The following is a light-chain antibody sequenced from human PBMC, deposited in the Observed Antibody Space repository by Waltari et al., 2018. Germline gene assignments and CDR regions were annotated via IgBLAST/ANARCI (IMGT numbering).Light chain of an antibody. CDR1: QGVRGY. J-gene: IGKJ1*01. CDR3: QQRSTWPWT. V-gene: IGKV3-11*01. Sequence: EIVLTQSPGTLSLSPGERATLSCRASQGVRGYLAWYQQKVGQAPRFLISDVSHRATGTPARFSGSGSGTDFTLTISGLEPEDFAVYYCQQRSTWPWTFGQGTRVEV. CDR2: DVS.